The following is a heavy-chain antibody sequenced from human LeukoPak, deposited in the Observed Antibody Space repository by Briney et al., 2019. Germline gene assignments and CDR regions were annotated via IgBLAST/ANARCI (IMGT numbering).Heavy chain of an antibody. V-gene: IGHV3-53*01. Sequence: PGGSLRLSCAASGFTVSSNYMSWVRQAPGKGLEWVSVIYSGGSTYYADSVKGRFTISRDNSKNTLYLQMNSLRAEDTAVYYCAAGYSGSWYKTYNWFDPWGQGTLVTVSS. J-gene: IGHJ5*02. CDR1: GFTVSSNY. CDR3: AAGYSGSWYKTYNWFDP. CDR2: IYSGGST. D-gene: IGHD6-13*01.